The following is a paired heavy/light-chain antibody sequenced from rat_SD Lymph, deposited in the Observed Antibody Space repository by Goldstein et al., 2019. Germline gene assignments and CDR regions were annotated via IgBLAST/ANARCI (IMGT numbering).Heavy chain of an antibody. CDR1: GFTFSNYG. CDR3: ARPSAAAYYSSGGWFAY. D-gene: IGHD1-2*01. V-gene: IGHV5-34*01. CDR2: ISSSSSYI. J-gene: IGHJ3*01. Sequence: EVQLVESGGGLVQPGRSLKLSCLASGFTFSNYGMNWIRQAPGKGLEWVASISSSSSYIYYADTVKGRFTISRDNAKNTLYLQMTSLRSEDTALYYCARPSAAAYYSSGGWFAYWGQGTLVTVSS.
Light chain of an antibody. V-gene: IGKV22S2*01. J-gene: IGKJ2-1*01. CDR3: LQHNSWST. Sequence: DIQMTQSPSFLSASVGDRVTLSCKASQNINKYLAWYQQKLGEAPKLLIYNANSLQTGIPSRFSGSGSGTDFTLTISSLQPEDVATYFCLQHNSWSTFGAGTKLELK. CDR1: QNINKY. CDR2: NAN.